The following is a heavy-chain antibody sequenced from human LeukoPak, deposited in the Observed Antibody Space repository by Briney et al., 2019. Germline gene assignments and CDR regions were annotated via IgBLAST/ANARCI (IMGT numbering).Heavy chain of an antibody. CDR1: GFTFSSYS. V-gene: IGHV3-21*01. CDR2: ISSSSSYI. CDR3: AKVVGDYDYFDY. Sequence: GGSLRLSCAASGFTFSSYSMNWVRQAPGKGLEWVSSISSSSSYIYYADSVKGRFTISRDNSKNTLYLQMNSLRAEDTAVYYCAKVVGDYDYFDYWGQGTLVTVSS. J-gene: IGHJ4*02. D-gene: IGHD4-17*01.